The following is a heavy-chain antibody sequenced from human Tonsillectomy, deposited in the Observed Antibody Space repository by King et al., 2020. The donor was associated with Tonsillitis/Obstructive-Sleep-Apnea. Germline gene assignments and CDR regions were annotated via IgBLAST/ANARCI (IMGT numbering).Heavy chain of an antibody. D-gene: IGHD2-15*01. J-gene: IGHJ4*02. Sequence: VQLVESGGGLVQPGGSLRLSCAASGFTFSSYAMHWVRQAPGKGLEYVSAISSNGGSTYYANSVKGRFIISRDNSKNTLYLQMGSLRAEDMAVYYCARSYCSGGSCYPYYFDYWGQGTLVTVSS. CDR1: GFTFSSYA. V-gene: IGHV3-64*01. CDR2: ISSNGGST. CDR3: ARSYCSGGSCYPYYFDY.